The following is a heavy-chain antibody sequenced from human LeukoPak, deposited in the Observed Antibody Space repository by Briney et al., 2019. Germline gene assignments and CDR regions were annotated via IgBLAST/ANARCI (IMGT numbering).Heavy chain of an antibody. CDR2: INPNSGGT. CDR1: GYTFTGYY. J-gene: IGHJ6*02. CDR3: ARGPSPIVVPAAMRVYGMDV. V-gene: IGHV1-2*04. Sequence: ASVKVSCKASGYTFTGYYMHWVRQAPGQGLEWMGWINPNSGGTNCAQKLQGWVTMTRDTSISTAYMELSRLRSDDTAVYYCARGPSPIVVPAAMRVYGMDVWGQGTTVTVSS. D-gene: IGHD2-2*01.